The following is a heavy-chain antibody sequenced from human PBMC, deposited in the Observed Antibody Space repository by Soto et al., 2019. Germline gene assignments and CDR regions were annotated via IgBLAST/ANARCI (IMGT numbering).Heavy chain of an antibody. CDR2: ISAYNGNT. CDR3: ARDGEYDSSGYHDNWLDP. CDR1: GYTFTSYG. D-gene: IGHD3-22*01. J-gene: IGHJ5*02. V-gene: IGHV1-18*01. Sequence: ASVKVSCKASGYTFTSYGISWVRQAPGQGLEWMGWISAYNGNTNYAQKLQGRVTMTTDTSTSTAYMELRSLRSDDTAVYYCARDGEYDSSGYHDNWLDPCGPGTLVTVSS.